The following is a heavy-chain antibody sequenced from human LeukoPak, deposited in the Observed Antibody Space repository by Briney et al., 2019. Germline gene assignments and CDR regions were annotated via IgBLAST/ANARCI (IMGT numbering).Heavy chain of an antibody. CDR2: INAGNGNT. D-gene: IGHD5-18*01. V-gene: IGHV1-3*01. CDR1: GYTFTSYA. Sequence: GGSLRLSCVASGYTFTSYAMHWVLQAPGQRLEWLGWINAGNGNTKYSQKLQGRVTITRDPSASTAYIELSSLRSEDTAVNYCARGRGYSHGYLYYWGQGNLVTVSS. J-gene: IGHJ4*02. CDR3: ARGRGYSHGYLYY.